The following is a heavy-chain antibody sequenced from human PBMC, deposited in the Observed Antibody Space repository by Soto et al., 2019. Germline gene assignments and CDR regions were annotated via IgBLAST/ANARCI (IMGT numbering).Heavy chain of an antibody. CDR2: ISYDGSNR. V-gene: IGHV3-30*18. J-gene: IGHJ6*02. CDR3: AKDLYGSETYTYYCGMDV. D-gene: IGHD3-10*01. Sequence: QVQLVESGGDVVQPGRSLRLSCAASGFTFSRFGMHWVRQAPGKGLEWVAVISYDGSNRFYADSVKGRFTISRDNSKNTLYLQMNSLRPEDTAVYYCAKDLYGSETYTYYCGMDVWGQGTTVTVSS. CDR1: GFTFSRFG.